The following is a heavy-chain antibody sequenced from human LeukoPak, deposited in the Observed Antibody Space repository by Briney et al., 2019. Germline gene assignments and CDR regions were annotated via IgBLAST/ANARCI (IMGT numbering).Heavy chain of an antibody. D-gene: IGHD1-1*01. J-gene: IGHJ4*02. CDR3: AKGGSYRVQPYFDY. V-gene: IGHV3-23*01. CDR1: GFTFTSCT. CDR2: IRGSGENT. Sequence: PGGSLRLSCAASGFTFTSCTMSWVRQAPGKGLEWVSDIRGSGENTYYEDSVKGRFTISRDNSKNTLYLQMSSLRAEDTAVYYCAKGGSYRVQPYFDYWGQGTLVTVSS.